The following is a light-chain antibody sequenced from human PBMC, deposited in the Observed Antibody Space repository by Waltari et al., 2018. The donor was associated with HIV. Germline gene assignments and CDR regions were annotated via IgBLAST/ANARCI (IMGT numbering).Light chain of an antibody. Sequence: DIQMTQSPPSLSASVGDRVTITCQASQDISNYLNLYQQKPGKAPTLLIYDASNSETGVPSRFSGSGSGTDFTYTISSLQPEDIATYDCQQYDKPICTFGPGTKVDIK. CDR1: QDISNY. J-gene: IGKJ3*01. CDR2: DAS. CDR3: QQYDKPICT. V-gene: IGKV1-33*01.